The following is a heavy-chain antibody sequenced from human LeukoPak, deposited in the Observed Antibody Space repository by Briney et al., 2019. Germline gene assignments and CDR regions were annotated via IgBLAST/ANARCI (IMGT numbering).Heavy chain of an antibody. V-gene: IGHV3-33*01. CDR1: GFTFSSYG. J-gene: IGHJ6*03. CDR2: IWYDGSNK. D-gene: IGHD2-15*01. CDR3: ARVGKVRINTAATYYMDV. Sequence: SGGSLRLSCAASGFTFSSYGMHWVRQAPGKGLGWVAVIWYDGSNKYYADSVKGRFTISRDNSKNTLYLQMNSLRAEDTAVYYCARVGKVRINTAATYYMDVWGKGTTVTVSS.